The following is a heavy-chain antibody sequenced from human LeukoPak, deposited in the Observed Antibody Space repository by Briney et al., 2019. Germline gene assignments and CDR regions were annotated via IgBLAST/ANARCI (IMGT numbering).Heavy chain of an antibody. CDR2: IIPIFGTA. V-gene: IGHV1-69*05. D-gene: IGHD5-18*01. CDR1: GGPFSSYA. CDR3: ARDLPENTAFNWFDP. Sequence: GSSVKVSCQASGGPFSSYAISWVRQAPGQGLEWMGRIIPIFGTANYAQKFQGRVTITTDESTSTAYMELSSLRSEDTAVYYCARDLPENTAFNWFDPWGQGTLVTVSS. J-gene: IGHJ5*02.